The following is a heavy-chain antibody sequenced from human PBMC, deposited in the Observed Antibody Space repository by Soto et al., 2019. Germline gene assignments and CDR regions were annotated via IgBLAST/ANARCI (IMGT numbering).Heavy chain of an antibody. J-gene: IGHJ5*01. V-gene: IGHV4-34*01. CDR3: STRAYDTNGYYRFDP. CDR1: GGSFSGHS. CDR2: INHSGRV. D-gene: IGHD3-22*01. Sequence: SETLSLTCAVYGGSFSGHSWTWIRQSPGKGLGWIGDINHSGRVNYSPSLKSRVTISLDTSKNQFSLTLSAVTAADTAMYYCSTRAYDTNGYYRFDPWGQGTLVTVSS.